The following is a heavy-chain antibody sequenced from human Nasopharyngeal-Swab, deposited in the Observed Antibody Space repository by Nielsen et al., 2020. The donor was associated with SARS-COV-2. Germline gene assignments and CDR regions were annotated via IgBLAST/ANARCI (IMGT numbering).Heavy chain of an antibody. CDR1: GGSMSSNY. CDR3: ARDQAGATWAPGAFDI. V-gene: IGHV4-59*06. Sequence: SETLSLTCTVSGGSMSSNYWSWIRQHPGKGLEWIGYIYYSGSTYYNPSLKSRVTISVDTSKNQFSLKLSSVTAADTAVYYCARDQAGATWAPGAFDIWGQGTVVTVSS. D-gene: IGHD1-26*01. J-gene: IGHJ3*02. CDR2: IYYSGST.